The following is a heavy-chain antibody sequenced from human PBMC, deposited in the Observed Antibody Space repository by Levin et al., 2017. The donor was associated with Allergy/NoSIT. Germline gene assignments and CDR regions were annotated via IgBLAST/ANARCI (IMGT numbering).Heavy chain of an antibody. CDR1: GFTFSDYS. Sequence: RPGGSLRLSCAASGFTFSDYSMNWVRQAPGKGLEWVSSISSSTSYIYYADSVKGRFTISRDNAKNSLYLQMNSLRAEDTAVYYCARDLLPNIVATVFDYWGQGTLVTVSS. CDR3: ARDLLPNIVATVFDY. CDR2: ISSSTSYI. V-gene: IGHV3-21*01. J-gene: IGHJ4*02. D-gene: IGHD5-12*01.